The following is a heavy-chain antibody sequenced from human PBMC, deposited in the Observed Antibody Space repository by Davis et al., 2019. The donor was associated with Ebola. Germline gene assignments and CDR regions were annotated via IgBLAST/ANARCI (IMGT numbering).Heavy chain of an antibody. V-gene: IGHV3-21*01. Sequence: GESLKISCAASGFTFSSYSMNWVRQAPGKGLEWVSSISSSSSYIYYADSVKGRFTISRDNAKTSLYLQMNSLRAEDTAVYYCASTLGYSGRVYYWGQGTLVTVSS. CDR3: ASTLGYSGRVYY. D-gene: IGHD5-12*01. CDR1: GFTFSSYS. J-gene: IGHJ4*02. CDR2: ISSSSSYI.